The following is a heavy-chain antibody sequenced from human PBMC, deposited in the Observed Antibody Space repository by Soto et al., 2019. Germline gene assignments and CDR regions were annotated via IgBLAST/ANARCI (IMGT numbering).Heavy chain of an antibody. CDR2: TYYTSTWYN. V-gene: IGHV6-1*01. J-gene: IGHJ3*01. Sequence: PSQTLSLTCAISGDSVSRNSVAWNWIRQSPSRGLEWLGRTYYTSTWYNDYAVSVKSRITIKPDTSKNQVSLQLNSVTPMDTAVYYCAREFRNAFDFWGQGTMVTVSS. CDR1: GDSVSRNSVA. CDR3: AREFRNAFDF.